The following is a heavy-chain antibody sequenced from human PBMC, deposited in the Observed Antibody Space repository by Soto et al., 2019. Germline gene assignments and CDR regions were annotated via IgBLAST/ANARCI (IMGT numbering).Heavy chain of an antibody. J-gene: IGHJ4*02. CDR3: ARGRDTYYYGSGSYYNPLDY. V-gene: IGHV4-34*01. Sequence: SETLSLTCAVYGGSFSGYYWSWIRHPPGKGLEWIGEINHSGSTNYNPSLKSRVTISVDTSKNQFSLKLSSVTAADTAVYYCARGRDTYYYGSGSYYNPLDYWGQGALVTRLL. CDR1: GGSFSGYY. CDR2: INHSGST. D-gene: IGHD3-10*01.